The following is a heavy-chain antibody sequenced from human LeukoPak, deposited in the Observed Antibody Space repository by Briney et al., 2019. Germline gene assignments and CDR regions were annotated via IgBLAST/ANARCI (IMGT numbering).Heavy chain of an antibody. J-gene: IGHJ4*02. V-gene: IGHV3-48*03. CDR2: ISSSGSTI. Sequence: GGSLRLSCAASGFTFSSYEMNWVRQAPGKGLEWVSYISSSGSTIYYADSVKGRFTISRDNAKNSLYLQMNSLRAEDTAVYYCAKDHGFYRSGWNPLFDYWGQGTLVTVSS. CDR1: GFTFSSYE. CDR3: AKDHGFYRSGWNPLFDY. D-gene: IGHD6-19*01.